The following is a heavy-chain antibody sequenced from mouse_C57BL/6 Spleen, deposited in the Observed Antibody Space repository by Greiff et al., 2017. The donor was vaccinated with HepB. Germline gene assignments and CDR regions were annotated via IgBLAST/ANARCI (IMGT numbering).Heavy chain of an antibody. CDR2: IDPEDGDT. CDR1: GFNIKDYY. CDR3: TPVITTVVDFDY. Sequence: VQLKESGAELVRPGASVKLSCTASGFNIKDYYMHWVKQRPEQGLEWIGRIDPEDGDTEYSPNFQGKATMTADTSSNTAYLQLSSLTSEDTAVYYCTPVITTVVDFDYWGQGTTLTVSS. J-gene: IGHJ2*01. D-gene: IGHD1-1*01. V-gene: IGHV14-1*01.